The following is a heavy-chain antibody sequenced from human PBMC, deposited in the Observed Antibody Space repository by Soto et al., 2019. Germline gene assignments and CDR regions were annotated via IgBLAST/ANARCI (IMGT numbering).Heavy chain of an antibody. CDR2: IYSGGST. D-gene: IGHD6-13*01. CDR3: ARDSSWQFDY. J-gene: IGHJ4*02. CDR1: GFTVSSNY. Sequence: PGGSLRLSCAASGFTVSSNYMSWVRQAPGKGLEWVSVIYSGGSTYYTDSVKGRFTISRDNSKNTLYLQMNSLRPEGTAVYYCARDSSWQFDYWGQGTLVTVSS. V-gene: IGHV3-66*01.